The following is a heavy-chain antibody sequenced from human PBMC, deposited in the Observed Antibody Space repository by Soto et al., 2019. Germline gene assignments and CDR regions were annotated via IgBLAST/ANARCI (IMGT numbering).Heavy chain of an antibody. V-gene: IGHV3-21*01. J-gene: IGHJ6*02. Sequence: EVQLVESGGGLVKPGGSLRLSCAPSGFTFTGYSMNWVRQAPGKGLEWVSSISSSGTYIYYADSVKGRFTISRDNAKNSLYLHMNSLRAEDTAVYYCARASAAVVSVAGMDVWGQGTTVTVSS. CDR2: ISSSGTYI. CDR3: ARASAAVVSVAGMDV. CDR1: GFTFTGYS. D-gene: IGHD6-13*01.